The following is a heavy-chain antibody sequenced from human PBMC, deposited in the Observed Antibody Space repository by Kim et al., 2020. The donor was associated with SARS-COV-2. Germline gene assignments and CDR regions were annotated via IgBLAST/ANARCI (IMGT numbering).Heavy chain of an antibody. Sequence: GGSLRLSCAASGFNFSYYWMSWVRQAPGKGLEWVANIKPDGSEKYYVDSVKGRFTISRDNAKNSLYLQMNSLRAEDTAVYYCARGQTLGYLGQGTLVTVS. J-gene: IGHJ4*02. CDR1: GFNFSYYW. CDR2: IKPDGSEK. CDR3: ARGQTLGY. V-gene: IGHV3-7*01.